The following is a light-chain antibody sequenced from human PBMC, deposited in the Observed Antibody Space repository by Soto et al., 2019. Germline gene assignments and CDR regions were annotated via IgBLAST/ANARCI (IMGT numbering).Light chain of an antibody. V-gene: IGLV3-1*01. CDR2: QVT. J-gene: IGLJ2*01. CDR3: QTWDSSTGVV. Sequence: SYELTQPPSVSVSPGQTASITCSGDNLGEKFACWYHQKPGQSPVLVIYQVTKRPSGIPERFSASNSGNTATLTIGVTQTVDEGDYYCQTWDSSTGVVFGGGTKLTVL. CDR1: NLGEKF.